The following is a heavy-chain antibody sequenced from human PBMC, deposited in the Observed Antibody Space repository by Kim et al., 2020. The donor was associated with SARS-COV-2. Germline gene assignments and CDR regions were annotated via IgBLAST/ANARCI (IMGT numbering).Heavy chain of an antibody. V-gene: IGHV4-34*01. Sequence: SETLSLTCAVYGGSFSGYYWSWIRQPPGKGLEWIGDINHSGSTNYNPSPKSRVTISVDTTKNQFSLKLSSVTAADTAVYYCSRANYYDYVWGSYRYTALDYWGQGTLGTVSS. CDR3: SRANYYDYVWGSYRYTALDY. D-gene: IGHD3-16*02. CDR2: INHSGST. J-gene: IGHJ4*02. CDR1: GGSFSGYY.